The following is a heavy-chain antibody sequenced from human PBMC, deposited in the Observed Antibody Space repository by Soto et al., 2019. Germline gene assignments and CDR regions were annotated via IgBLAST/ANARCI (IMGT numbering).Heavy chain of an antibody. V-gene: IGHV3-73*01. J-gene: IGHJ5*02. CDR2: IRSKANSYAT. Sequence: PGGSLRLSCAASRFTFSGSAMHWVRQASGKGLEWVGRIRSKANSYATAYAASVKGRFTISRDDSKNTAYLQMNSLKTEDTAVYYCTRSIQWYNWFDPWGQGTLVTVSS. D-gene: IGHD2-15*01. CDR1: RFTFSGSA. CDR3: TRSIQWYNWFDP.